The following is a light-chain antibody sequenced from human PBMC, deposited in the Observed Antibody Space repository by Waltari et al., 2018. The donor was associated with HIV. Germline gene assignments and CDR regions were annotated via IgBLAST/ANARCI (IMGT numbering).Light chain of an antibody. CDR1: SSDVGGYNY. CDR2: EVS. CDR3: SSYAGSNNLDWV. V-gene: IGLV2-8*01. Sequence: QSALTQPPSASGSPGPSLTISCPGTSSDVGGYNYVSCYQQHPGKAPKLMIYEVSKRPSGVPDRFSGSKSGNTASLTVSGLQAEDEADYYCSSYAGSNNLDWVFGGGTKLTVL. J-gene: IGLJ3*02.